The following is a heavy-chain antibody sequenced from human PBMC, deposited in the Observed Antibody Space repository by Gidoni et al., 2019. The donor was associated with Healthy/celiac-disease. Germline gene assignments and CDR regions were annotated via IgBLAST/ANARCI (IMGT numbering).Heavy chain of an antibody. D-gene: IGHD1-26*01. CDR3: AREGEGPGWELPIDY. V-gene: IGHV3-33*01. Sequence: QVQLVESGGGVVQPGRSLRLSCAASGFTFSSYGMHWVRQAPGKGLEWVAVIWYDGSNKYYADSVKGRFTISRDNSKNTLYLQMNSLRAEDTAVYYCAREGEGPGWELPIDYWGQGTLVTVSS. CDR2: IWYDGSNK. CDR1: GFTFSSYG. J-gene: IGHJ4*02.